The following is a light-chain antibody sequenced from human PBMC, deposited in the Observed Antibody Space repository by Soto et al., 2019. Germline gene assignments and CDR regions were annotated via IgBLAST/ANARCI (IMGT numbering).Light chain of an antibody. V-gene: IGKV3-20*01. CDR3: QQYCSSPRIT. Sequence: EIVLTQSPGTLSLFPGERATLSCRASQSVSSSYLAWYQQKPGQAPMLLIYGASSSATGIPDRFSGSGSGADFTLTISSLEPEDFAVYYCQQYCSSPRITFGPGTKVDIK. J-gene: IGKJ3*01. CDR2: GAS. CDR1: QSVSSSY.